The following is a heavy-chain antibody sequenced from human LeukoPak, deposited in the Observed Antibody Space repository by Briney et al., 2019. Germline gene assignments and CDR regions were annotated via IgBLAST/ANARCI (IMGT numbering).Heavy chain of an antibody. J-gene: IGHJ6*03. V-gene: IGHV3-48*01. D-gene: IGHD2-8*01. CDR3: ARDCLYAPYYYYMDV. Sequence: PGGSLRLSCAASGFSFSNFGMNWVRQAPGKGLEWISHITTCISPTIHYADSVKGRFTISRDNAKNSLYLQMNSLRAEDTAVYYCARDCLYAPYYYYMDVWGKGTTVTVSS. CDR2: ITTCISPTI. CDR1: GFSFSNFG.